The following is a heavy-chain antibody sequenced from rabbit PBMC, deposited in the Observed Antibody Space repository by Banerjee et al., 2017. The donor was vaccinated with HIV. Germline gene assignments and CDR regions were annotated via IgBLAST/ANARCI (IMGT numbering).Heavy chain of an antibody. CDR3: ARGDGAYAGYDGL. CDR1: GFDFSSNT. V-gene: IGHV1S40*01. D-gene: IGHD7-1*01. Sequence: QSLEESGGDLVKPGASLTLTCTASGFDFSSNTMSWVRQAPGKGLEWIACIYTGSSGYTYYASWAKGRFTISKTSSTTVTLQMTSLTAADTATYFCARGDGAYAGYDGLWGQGTLVTVS. J-gene: IGHJ4*01. CDR2: IYTGSSGYT.